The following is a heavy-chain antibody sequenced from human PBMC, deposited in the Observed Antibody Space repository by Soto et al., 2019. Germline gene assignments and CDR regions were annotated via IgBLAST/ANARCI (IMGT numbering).Heavy chain of an antibody. J-gene: IGHJ6*04. V-gene: IGHV3-66*01. CDR3: ARDDVLCDGGRCYGVPLDV. CDR1: GLTVSSKY. D-gene: IGHD2-15*01. CDR2: IQSGGPT. Sequence: GGSQRLSCAASGLTVSSKYMSWVRQAPGKGLEWVSLIQSGGPTYYADSVKGRFTISRDTSENTLHLQMDSLRAEDTAVYYCARDDVLCDGGRCYGVPLDVWGKGTTLTVSS.